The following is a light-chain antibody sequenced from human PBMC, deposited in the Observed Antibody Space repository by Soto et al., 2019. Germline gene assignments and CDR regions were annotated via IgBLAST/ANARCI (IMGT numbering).Light chain of an antibody. V-gene: IGLV1-44*01. Sequence: QSVLTQPPSASGTPGQRVTISCSGSSSNIGSKTVNWYQQLPGTAPKLLIYSNNQRPSGVPDRFSGSKSGTSASLAISGLQSEDEADYYCAEWDDSLNGVVFGGGTQLTV. CDR1: SSNIGSKT. CDR3: AEWDDSLNGVV. CDR2: SNN. J-gene: IGLJ2*01.